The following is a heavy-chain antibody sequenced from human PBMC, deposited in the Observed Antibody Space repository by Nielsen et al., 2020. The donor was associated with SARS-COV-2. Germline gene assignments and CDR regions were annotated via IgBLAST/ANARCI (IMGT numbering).Heavy chain of an antibody. J-gene: IGHJ6*02. CDR1: GYTFTGYY. CDR3: ARDPYSSSRYYYYGMDV. Sequence: ASVKVSCKASGYTFTGYYMHWVRQAPGQGLEWMGRINPNSGGTNYAQKFQGRVTMTRDTSISTAYMELSRLRSDDTAVYYCARDPYSSSRYYYYGMDVWGQGTTVTVSS. CDR2: INPNSGGT. V-gene: IGHV1-2*06. D-gene: IGHD6-6*01.